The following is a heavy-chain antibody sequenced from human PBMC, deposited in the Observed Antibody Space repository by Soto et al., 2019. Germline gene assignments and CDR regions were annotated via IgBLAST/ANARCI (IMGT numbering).Heavy chain of an antibody. J-gene: IGHJ4*02. CDR3: ARASITIFGVVTSFDY. CDR1: GYTFTSHG. V-gene: IGHV1-18*01. D-gene: IGHD3-3*01. Sequence: ASVKASSKASGYTFTSHGISWVRQAPGQGLEWMGWISAYNGNTNYAQKLQGRVTMTTDTSTSTAYMELRSLRSDDTAVYYCARASITIFGVVTSFDYWGQGTLVTVSS. CDR2: ISAYNGNT.